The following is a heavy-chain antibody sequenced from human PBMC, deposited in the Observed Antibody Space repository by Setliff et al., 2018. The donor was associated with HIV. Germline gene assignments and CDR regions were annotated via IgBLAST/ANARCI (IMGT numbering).Heavy chain of an antibody. CDR1: GGSISSYY. D-gene: IGHD3-22*01. CDR3: AGFYYDSSGYYALDY. CDR2: IYTSGST. V-gene: IGHV4-4*08. J-gene: IGHJ4*02. Sequence: SETLSLTCTVSGGSISSYYWTWIRQPPGKGLEWIGYIYTSGSTNYNPSLESRVTISVDTSKNQFSLTLSSVTAADTAAYYCAGFYYDSSGYYALDYWGQGTLVTVSS.